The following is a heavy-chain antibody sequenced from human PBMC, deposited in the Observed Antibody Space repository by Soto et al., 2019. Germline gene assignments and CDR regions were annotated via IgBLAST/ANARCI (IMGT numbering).Heavy chain of an antibody. CDR1: GYSFSDYG. CDR3: GIALSAAMVTSDY. V-gene: IGHV1-18*01. D-gene: IGHD5-18*01. Sequence: QVQLVQSGPEVKKPGASVKVSCKASGYSFSDYGVTWVRQSPGQGLQWMGWISAYNDDRTYAHNCPDRIPMTTDTSSITAYVELRRLRSDDTAVYFCGIALSAAMVTSDYWGQGTLVTVSS. CDR2: ISAYNDDR. J-gene: IGHJ4*02.